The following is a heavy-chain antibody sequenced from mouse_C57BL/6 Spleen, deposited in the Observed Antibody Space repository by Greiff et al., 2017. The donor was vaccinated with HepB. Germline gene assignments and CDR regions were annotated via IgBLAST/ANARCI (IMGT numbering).Heavy chain of an antibody. D-gene: IGHD1-1*01. V-gene: IGHV1-81*01. Sequence: QVQLKQSGAELARPGASVKLSCKASGYTFTSYGISWVKQRTGQGLEWIGEIYPRSGNTYYNEKFKGKATLTADKSSSTAYMELRSLTSEDSAVYFCASPPYYYGSSYWYFDVWGTGTTVTVSS. CDR2: IYPRSGNT. J-gene: IGHJ1*03. CDR1: GYTFTSYG. CDR3: ASPPYYYGSSYWYFDV.